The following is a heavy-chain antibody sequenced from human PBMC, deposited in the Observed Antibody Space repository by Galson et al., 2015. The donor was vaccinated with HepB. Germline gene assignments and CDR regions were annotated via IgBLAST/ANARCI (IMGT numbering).Heavy chain of an antibody. V-gene: IGHV3-53*01. CDR2: IYSGGST. CDR1: GFTVSSNS. J-gene: IGHJ6*02. Sequence: SLRLSCAASGFTVSSNSMSWVRQAPGKGLEWVSVIYSGGSTYYADSVKGRFTISRDNSKNTLYLQMNSLRAEDTAVYYCASERVVAAAGRSPNYGMDVWGQGTTVTVSS. CDR3: ASERVVAAAGRSPNYGMDV. D-gene: IGHD6-13*01.